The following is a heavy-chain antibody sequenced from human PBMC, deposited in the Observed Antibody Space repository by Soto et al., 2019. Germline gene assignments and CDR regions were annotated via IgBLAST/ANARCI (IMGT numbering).Heavy chain of an antibody. CDR3: AKDLELRYFDWLRGFDS. CDR1: GFTFSSYA. CDR2: ISYDGSNK. D-gene: IGHD3-9*01. Sequence: PGGSLRLSCAASGFTFSSYAMHWVRQAPGKGLEWVAVISYDGSNKYYADSVKGRFTISRDNSKNTLYLQMNSLRAEDTAVYYCAKDLELRYFDWLRGFDSWGQGTLVTVSS. V-gene: IGHV3-30-3*01. J-gene: IGHJ5*01.